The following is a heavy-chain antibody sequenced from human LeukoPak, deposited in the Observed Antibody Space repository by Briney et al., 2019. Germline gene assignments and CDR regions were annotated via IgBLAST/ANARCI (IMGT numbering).Heavy chain of an antibody. D-gene: IGHD2-15*01. CDR2: VYYDGST. Sequence: GGSLRLSCAASGFTVSTNYMNWVRQAPGKGLEWVSVVYYDGSTYYADSVKGRFTISRDSSKNTLYLQMNSLRGEDTAVYYCASPGYYSGSSCYSGYFQHWGQGTLVTVSS. CDR3: ASPGYYSGSSCYSGYFQH. CDR1: GFTVSTNY. J-gene: IGHJ1*01. V-gene: IGHV3-53*01.